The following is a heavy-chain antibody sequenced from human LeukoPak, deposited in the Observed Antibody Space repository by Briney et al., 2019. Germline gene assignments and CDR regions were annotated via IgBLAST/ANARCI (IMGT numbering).Heavy chain of an antibody. CDR2: IGQSGSSI. CDR3: ATSWDY. V-gene: IGHV3-48*01. Sequence: PGGSLRLSXVASGLTFSLYNMNWVRQAPGKGLEWISYIGQSGSSIYYADSVKGRFTISRDNAKSALFLQMHSLRADDTAVYYCATSWDYWGQGTPVTVSS. CDR1: GLTFSLYN. J-gene: IGHJ4*02.